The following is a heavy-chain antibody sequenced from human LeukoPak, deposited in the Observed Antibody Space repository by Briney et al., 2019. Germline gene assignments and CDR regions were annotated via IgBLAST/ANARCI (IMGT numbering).Heavy chain of an antibody. CDR2: IYYSGST. CDR1: GGSISSGTYY. V-gene: IGHV4-39*01. Sequence: SETLSLTCIVSGGSISSGTYYWGWIRQPPGKGLEWIGSIYYSGSTYYNPSLKSRVTISVDTSKNQFSLKLSSVTAADTAVYYCVRRRCSGGSCLPYYFDYWGQGTLVTVSS. J-gene: IGHJ4*02. CDR3: VRRRCSGGSCLPYYFDY. D-gene: IGHD2-15*01.